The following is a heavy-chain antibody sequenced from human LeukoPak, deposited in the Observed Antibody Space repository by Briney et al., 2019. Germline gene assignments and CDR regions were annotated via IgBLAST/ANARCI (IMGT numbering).Heavy chain of an antibody. V-gene: IGHV3-30-3*01. J-gene: IGHJ4*02. CDR1: GFTFITYA. CDR2: ISYDGSKK. D-gene: IGHD3-9*01. Sequence: GGSLRLSCAASGFTFITYAMYWVRQAPGKGLEWVALISYDGSKKYYADSVKGRFTISRDNSKNPLYLQMNSLRAEDTAVYYCARDHPYDILTGYFDYWGQGTLVTVSS. CDR3: ARDHPYDILTGYFDY.